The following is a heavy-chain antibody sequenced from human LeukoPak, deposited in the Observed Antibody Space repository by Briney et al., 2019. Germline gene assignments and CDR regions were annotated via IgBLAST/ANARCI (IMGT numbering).Heavy chain of an antibody. CDR3: ARDCSGRNWARDFDY. D-gene: IGHD2-15*01. J-gene: IGHJ4*02. CDR1: GFTFSDYS. V-gene: IGHV3-48*01. CDR2: INSNSRTI. Sequence: GGSLRLSRAGSGFTFSDYSLIWVRQAPGEGLEWVSYINSNSRTIYYADSVKGRFTMSRDNDKNLMYLQMNGLKAEDTAVYYCARDCSGRNWARDFDYWGQGTLVTVSS.